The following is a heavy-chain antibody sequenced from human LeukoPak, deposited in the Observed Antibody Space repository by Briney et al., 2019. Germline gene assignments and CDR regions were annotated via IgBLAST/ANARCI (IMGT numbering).Heavy chain of an antibody. J-gene: IGHJ6*03. D-gene: IGHD3-3*01. CDR1: GYTFTCYY. V-gene: IGHV1-46*01. CDR3: ASGRDFWSGSYYYYMDV. Sequence: ASVKVSFKASGYTFTCYYMHWVRQAPGQGLEWMGIINPSGGSTSYAQKFQGRVTMTRDMSTSTVYMELSSLRSEDTAVYYCASGRDFWSGSYYYYMDVWGKGTTVTVSS. CDR2: INPSGGST.